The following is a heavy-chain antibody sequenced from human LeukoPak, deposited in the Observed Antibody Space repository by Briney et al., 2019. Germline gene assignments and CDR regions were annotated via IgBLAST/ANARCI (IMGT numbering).Heavy chain of an antibody. V-gene: IGHV3-30*02. Sequence: GGSLRLSCTTSGFTFNTFGMHWVRQAPGKGLEWVAFMPSRGSATYHADSVKGRFTISRDNSKNTLYLQMNSLRAEDTAVYYCAKGALVVGATYFDYWGQGTLVTVSS. CDR1: GFTFNTFG. D-gene: IGHD1-26*01. CDR2: MPSRGSAT. J-gene: IGHJ4*02. CDR3: AKGALVVGATYFDY.